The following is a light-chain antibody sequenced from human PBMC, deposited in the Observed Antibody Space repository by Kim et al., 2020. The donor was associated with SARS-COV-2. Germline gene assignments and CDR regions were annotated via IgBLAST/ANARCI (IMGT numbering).Light chain of an antibody. J-gene: IGLJ3*02. V-gene: IGLV2-8*01. Sequence: GQSVTTSCTGTSSDVGGYNYVSWYHQHPGKAPKLMISEVTKRPSGVPDRFSGSKSGDTASLTVSGLQAEDEADYFCSSYGGSSDLVFGGGTQLTVL. CDR2: EVT. CDR1: SSDVGGYNY. CDR3: SSYGGSSDLV.